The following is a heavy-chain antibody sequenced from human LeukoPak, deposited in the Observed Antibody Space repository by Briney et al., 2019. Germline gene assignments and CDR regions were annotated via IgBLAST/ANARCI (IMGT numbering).Heavy chain of an antibody. J-gene: IGHJ3*02. Sequence: GGSLRLSCAASGFTVSSNYMSWVRQAPGKGLEGVSVIYSGGSKYYTDSVKGGFTISRHNSKNTLYLQMNSLTAEDTAVYYCARDADAFDIWGQGTMVTVSS. V-gene: IGHV3-53*04. CDR1: GFTVSSNY. CDR2: IYSGGSK. CDR3: ARDADAFDI.